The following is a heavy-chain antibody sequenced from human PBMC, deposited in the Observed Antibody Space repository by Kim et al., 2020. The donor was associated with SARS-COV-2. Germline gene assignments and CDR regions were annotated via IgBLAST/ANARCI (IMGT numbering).Heavy chain of an antibody. J-gene: IGHJ1*01. CDR2: IIPILGIA. CDR1: GGTFSSYA. D-gene: IGHD3-9*01. Sequence: SVKVYCKASGGTFSSYAISWVRQAPGQGLEWMGRIIPILGIANYAQKFQGRVTITADKSTSTAYMELSSLRSEDTAVYYCARGAQGRYFDWLQELWGQG. V-gene: IGHV1-69*04. CDR3: ARGAQGRYFDWLQEL.